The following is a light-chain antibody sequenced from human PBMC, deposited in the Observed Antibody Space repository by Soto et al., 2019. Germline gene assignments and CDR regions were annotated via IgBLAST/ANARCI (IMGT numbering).Light chain of an antibody. CDR3: AAWDGSLNGWV. J-gene: IGLJ3*02. CDR2: SNV. Sequence: QSVLTQAPSASGTPGQRVTISCSGSSSNIGSNTVSWYQQVPGTAPKVLIYSNVQRPSGLPDRFSGSKSGTSASLAIGGLQSEDEADYYCAAWDGSLNGWVFGGGTKLTVL. V-gene: IGLV1-44*01. CDR1: SSNIGSNT.